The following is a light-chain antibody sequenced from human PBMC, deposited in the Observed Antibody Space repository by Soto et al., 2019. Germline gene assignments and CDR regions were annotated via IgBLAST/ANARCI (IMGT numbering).Light chain of an antibody. CDR2: DNV. V-gene: IGLV1-51*01. CDR1: GSNLGRNY. Sequence: QSVLTQPPSVSSTPGQKFTISCSGSGSNLGRNYVSWYQQLPGTAPKLLIYDNVYRFSGIPDRFSASKSGTSATLSITGLQTGDEGDYYCGSWDNILRAYVFGTGTKLTVL. J-gene: IGLJ1*01. CDR3: GSWDNILRAYV.